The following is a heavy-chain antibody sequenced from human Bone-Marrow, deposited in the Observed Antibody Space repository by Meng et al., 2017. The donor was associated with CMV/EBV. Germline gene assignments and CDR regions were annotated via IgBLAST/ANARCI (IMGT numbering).Heavy chain of an antibody. CDR2: ISYDGSNK. CDR1: GFTFSSYG. CDR3: ARGRMRADFDC. Sequence: GGSLRLSRAASGFTFSSYGMHWVRQAPGKGLEWVAVISYDGSNKYYADSVKGRFTISRDNSKNTLYLQMNSLRAEDTAVYYCARGRMRADFDCWGQGTLVSVSS. J-gene: IGHJ4*02. V-gene: IGHV3-30*19.